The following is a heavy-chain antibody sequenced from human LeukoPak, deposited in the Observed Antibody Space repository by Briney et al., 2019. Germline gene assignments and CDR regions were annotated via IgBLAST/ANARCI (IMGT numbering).Heavy chain of an antibody. V-gene: IGHV1-18*01. J-gene: IGHJ4*02. Sequence: ASVKVSCKTSGYSENFYGITWVRQVAGQGREWMGWISAQHGQTEYAPNSQDRVTMTTDPYTNTASLEFRSLTSDDTVVYYSAGSLGYCTSNVCYLNYWGQGTLVTVSS. CDR3: AGSLGYCTSNVCYLNY. D-gene: IGHD2-8*01. CDR2: ISAQHGQT. CDR1: GYSENFYG.